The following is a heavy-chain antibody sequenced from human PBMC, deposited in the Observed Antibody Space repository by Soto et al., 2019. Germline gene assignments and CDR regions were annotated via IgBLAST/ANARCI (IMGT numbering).Heavy chain of an antibody. CDR2: IYYSGST. Sequence: QLQLQESGPGLVKPSETLSLTCTVSGGSISSSSYYWGWIRQPPGKGLEWIGSIYYSGSTYYNPSLKSRVTIAVDTSKNQFSLTLSSVTAADTAVYYCASSLYYDFWSGYYTPRGFDPWGQGTLVTVSS. D-gene: IGHD3-3*01. CDR1: GGSISSSSYY. V-gene: IGHV4-39*01. CDR3: ASSLYYDFWSGYYTPRGFDP. J-gene: IGHJ5*02.